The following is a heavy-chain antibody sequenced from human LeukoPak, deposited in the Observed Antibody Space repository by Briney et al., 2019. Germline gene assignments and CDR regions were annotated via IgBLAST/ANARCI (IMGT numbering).Heavy chain of an antibody. CDR1: GFTFTSNY. J-gene: IGHJ4*02. V-gene: IGHV1-46*01. Sequence: ASVKVSCKASGFTFTSNYMHWVRQAPGQGLEWVGIVTPSGGSTRYAQKFQGRVTMTRDTSTSTVYMELSSLRSEDTALYYCARDTDAYSYDSSGYYPLDYWGQGTLVTVSS. CDR3: ARDTDAYSYDSSGYYPLDY. D-gene: IGHD3-22*01. CDR2: VTPSGGST.